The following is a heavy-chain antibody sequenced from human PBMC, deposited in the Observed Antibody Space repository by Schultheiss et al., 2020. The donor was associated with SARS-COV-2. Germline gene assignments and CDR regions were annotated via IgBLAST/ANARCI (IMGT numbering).Heavy chain of an antibody. D-gene: IGHD1-26*01. CDR2: VSQDGSDN. CDR3: ARYRGHFDY. V-gene: IGHV3-30*07. CDR1: GFSFSNYA. Sequence: GGSLRLSCAASGFSFSNYAMKWVRQAPGKGLQWVAVVSQDGSDNHYADFVKGRFTISRDNSNNTLYLQMNSLRDEDTAVYYCARYRGHFDYWGQGALVTGSS. J-gene: IGHJ4*02.